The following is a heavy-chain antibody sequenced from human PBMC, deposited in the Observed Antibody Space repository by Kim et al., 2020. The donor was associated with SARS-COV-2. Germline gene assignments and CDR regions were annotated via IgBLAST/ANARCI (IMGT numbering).Heavy chain of an antibody. CDR3: AREMGRTYYDFWSGYYHINYYYYGMDV. J-gene: IGHJ6*02. CDR1: GFTFDDYG. CDR2: INWNGGST. D-gene: IGHD3-3*01. Sequence: GGSLRLSCAASGFTFDDYGMSWVRQAPGKGLEWVSGINWNGGSTGYADSVKGRFTISRDNAKNSLYLQMNSLRAEDTALYYCAREMGRTYYDFWSGYYHINYYYYGMDVWGQGTTVTVSS. V-gene: IGHV3-20*04.